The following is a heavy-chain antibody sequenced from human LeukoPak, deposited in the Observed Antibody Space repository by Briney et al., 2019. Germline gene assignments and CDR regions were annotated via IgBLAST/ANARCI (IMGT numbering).Heavy chain of an antibody. CDR1: GFTFSSYS. Sequence: GGSLRLSCAASGFTFSSYSMNWVRQAPGKGLEWVSFISGTSSYIYYADSVKGRFTISRDNAKNSLYLQMNSLRGEDTAVYYCARGEYGSGSYHIDYWGQGTLVTVSS. V-gene: IGHV3-21*01. D-gene: IGHD3-10*01. J-gene: IGHJ4*02. CDR3: ARGEYGSGSYHIDY. CDR2: ISGTSSYI.